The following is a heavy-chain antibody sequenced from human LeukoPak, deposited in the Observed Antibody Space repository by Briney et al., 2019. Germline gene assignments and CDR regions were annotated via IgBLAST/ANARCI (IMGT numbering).Heavy chain of an antibody. D-gene: IGHD2-2*01. J-gene: IGHJ5*02. CDR3: ARDLVGYCGSSSCLNWFDP. V-gene: IGHV3-74*01. Sequence: AGGSLRLSYAASGFTFSNYWMHWVRQAPGKGLVWVSRINSNGSTTNYADSVKGRFTISRDNAKNSLYLQMNGLRAEDTAVYYCARDLVGYCGSSSCLNWFDPWGQGTLVTVSS. CDR1: GFTFSNYW. CDR2: INSNGSTT.